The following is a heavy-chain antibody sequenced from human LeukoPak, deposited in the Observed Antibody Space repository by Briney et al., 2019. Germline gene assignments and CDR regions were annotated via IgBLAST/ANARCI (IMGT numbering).Heavy chain of an antibody. CDR3: ARDRCSGGSCYGSDAFDI. V-gene: IGHV3-21*01. CDR2: ISSSSSYI. J-gene: IGHJ3*02. D-gene: IGHD2-15*01. CDR1: GFTFSSYS. Sequence: PGGSLRLSCAASGFTFSSYSMNWVRQAPGKGLEWVSSISSSSSYIYYADSVKGRFTISRDNAKNSLYLQMNSLRAEDTAVYYCARDRCSGGSCYGSDAFDIWGQGTMVTVSS.